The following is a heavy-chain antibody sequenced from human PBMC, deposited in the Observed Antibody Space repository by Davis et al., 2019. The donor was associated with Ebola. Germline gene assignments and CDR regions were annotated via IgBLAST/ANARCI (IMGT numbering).Heavy chain of an antibody. CDR3: AREDRWLRIYGMDV. V-gene: IGHV7-4-1*02. CDR2: INTNTGNP. J-gene: IGHJ6*04. CDR1: GYTFTSYA. D-gene: IGHD5-12*01. Sequence: ASVKVSCKASGYTFTSYAMNWVRQAPGQGLGWMGWINTNTGNPTYAQGFTGRFVFSLDTSVSTAYLQISSLKAEDTAVYYCAREDRWLRIYGMDVWGKGTTVTVSS.